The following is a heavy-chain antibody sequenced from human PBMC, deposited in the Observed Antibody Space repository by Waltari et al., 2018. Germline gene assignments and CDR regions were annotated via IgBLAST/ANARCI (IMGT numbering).Heavy chain of an antibody. Sequence: EVQLVESGGGLVQPGGSLRLSCAASGFTFSSYSMNWVRQAPGKGLEWVSYISSSSSTIYYADSVKGRFTISRDNAKNSLYLQMNSLRAEDTAVYYCAREGVPAAFDYWGQGTLVTVSS. V-gene: IGHV3-48*04. D-gene: IGHD2-2*01. CDR3: AREGVPAAFDY. CDR1: GFTFSSYS. CDR2: ISSSSSTI. J-gene: IGHJ4*02.